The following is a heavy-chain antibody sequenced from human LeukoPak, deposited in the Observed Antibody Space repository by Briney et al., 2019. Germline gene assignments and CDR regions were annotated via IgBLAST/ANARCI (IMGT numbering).Heavy chain of an antibody. J-gene: IGHJ3*02. CDR1: GFTSSDYY. Sequence: GGSLRLSCAASGFTSSDYYMSWFRQAPGKGLEWVSYISGPDSTISYADSVKGRSTISRDNAKNSLYLQVNSLRVDDTAVYYCARGKYSAAFDIWGQGTMVTVSS. D-gene: IGHD5-18*01. CDR2: ISGPDSTI. CDR3: ARGKYSAAFDI. V-gene: IGHV3-11*04.